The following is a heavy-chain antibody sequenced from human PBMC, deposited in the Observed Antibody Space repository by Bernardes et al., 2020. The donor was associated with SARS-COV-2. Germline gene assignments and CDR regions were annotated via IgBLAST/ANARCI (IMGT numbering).Heavy chain of an antibody. D-gene: IGHD6-13*01. CDR2: VYFTGNT. CDR1: SHY. V-gene: IGHV4-59*11. J-gene: IGHJ6*02. CDR3: ARDVFLGSSWDQSYYGMDV. Sequence: SHYWSWIRQSPGKGLEWIGNVYFTGNTNHNPSLRSRAIIGIDTSKSQFSLRLNSVTAADAAVYYCARDVFLGSSWDQSYYGMDVWGQGTTVTVSS.